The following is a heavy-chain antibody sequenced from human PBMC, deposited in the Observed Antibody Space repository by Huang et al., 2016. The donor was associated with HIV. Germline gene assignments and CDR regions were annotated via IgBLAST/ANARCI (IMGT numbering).Heavy chain of an antibody. CDR2: IYPGDYDT. CDR3: ARQRASGSTYVDS. V-gene: IGHV5-51*01. D-gene: IGHD2-15*01. Sequence: EVQLVQSGAEVKKPGESLKISCQGSGYKFTSYWIAWVRQVPGKGLERMGIIYPGDYDTRYSPYFRGQVTISTDKSINTAYLQWSSLETSDTAMYFCARQRASGSTYVDSWGQGTLLTVYS. J-gene: IGHJ4*02. CDR1: GYKFTSYW.